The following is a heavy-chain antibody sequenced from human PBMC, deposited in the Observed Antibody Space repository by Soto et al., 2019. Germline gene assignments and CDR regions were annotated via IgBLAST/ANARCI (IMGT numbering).Heavy chain of an antibody. J-gene: IGHJ4*02. CDR1: GDSISNYY. D-gene: IGHD5-18*01. Sequence: SETLSLTCTVSGDSISNYYWSWIRKPPGKGLEWIGYIYYSGSTNYNPSLKSRVTISVDTFKNQFSLKLSSVTAADTAVYYCVRDKSPTDTGYFDYCGRGTMVTDSS. V-gene: IGHV4-59*01. CDR3: VRDKSPTDTGYFDY. CDR2: IYYSGST.